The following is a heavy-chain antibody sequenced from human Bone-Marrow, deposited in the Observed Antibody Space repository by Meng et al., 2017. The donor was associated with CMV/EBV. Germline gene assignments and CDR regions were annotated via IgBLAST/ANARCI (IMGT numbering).Heavy chain of an antibody. J-gene: IGHJ6*02. V-gene: IGHV3-30*02. Sequence: GECLKISCPASGFTFSNYGIHWVRQAPGKGLEWVAFIRHDGSKKYYADSVKGRFTISRDNSKNMVYVQMNSLRVEDTALYYCARSPRRYYCISTSCYSYYYYGIDVWGQGTTVTVSS. CDR1: GFTFSNYG. CDR3: ARSPRRYYCISTSCYSYYYYGIDV. CDR2: IRHDGSKK. D-gene: IGHD2-2*01.